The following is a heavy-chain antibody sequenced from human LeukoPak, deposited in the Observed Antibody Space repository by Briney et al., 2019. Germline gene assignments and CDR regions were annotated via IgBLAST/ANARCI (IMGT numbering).Heavy chain of an antibody. D-gene: IGHD3-22*01. CDR1: GYTFTGYY. Sequence: ASVKVSCKASGYTFTGYYMHWVRQAPGQGLEWMGWINPNSGGTNYAQKFQGRVTMTRDTSISTAYMELSRLRSDDTAVYYCARDYYDSSGYSSYWLDPWGQGTLVTVSS. CDR2: INPNSGGT. V-gene: IGHV1-2*02. J-gene: IGHJ5*02. CDR3: ARDYYDSSGYSSYWLDP.